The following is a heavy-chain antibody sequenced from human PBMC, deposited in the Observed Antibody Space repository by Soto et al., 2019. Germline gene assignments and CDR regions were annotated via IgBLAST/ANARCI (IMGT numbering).Heavy chain of an antibody. Sequence: ASVKVSCKASGYTFTSYAMHWVRQAPGQRLEWMGWINAGNGNTKYSQKFQGRVTITRDTSASTAYMELSSLRSEDTAVYYCAREESGWDYYYMDVWGKGTTVTV. D-gene: IGHD6-19*01. CDR3: AREESGWDYYYMDV. V-gene: IGHV1-3*01. CDR1: GYTFTSYA. CDR2: INAGNGNT. J-gene: IGHJ6*03.